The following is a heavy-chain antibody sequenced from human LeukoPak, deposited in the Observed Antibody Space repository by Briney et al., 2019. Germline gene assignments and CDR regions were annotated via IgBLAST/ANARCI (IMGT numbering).Heavy chain of an antibody. Sequence: SETLSLTCGVSGGSITSTNWWSWVRPPPGQGLEWIGEVSLSGLTNYNPSLSSRVIMALDTSKNHLSLNLASVTAADTAVYYCSRENGAFSPFGYWGQGTLVTVPS. J-gene: IGHJ4*02. V-gene: IGHV4-4*02. D-gene: IGHD2-8*01. CDR2: VSLSGLT. CDR3: SRENGAFSPFGY. CDR1: GGSITSTNW.